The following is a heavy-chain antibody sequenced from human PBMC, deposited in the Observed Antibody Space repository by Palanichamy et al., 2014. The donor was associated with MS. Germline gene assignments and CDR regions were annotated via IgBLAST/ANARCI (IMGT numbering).Heavy chain of an antibody. Sequence: QVQLQESGPGLVKPSETLSLTCTVSGGSISSYYWCWIRQPPGKGLEWIGYIYYSGSTNYNPSLKSRVTISVDTSKNQFSLKLSSVTAADTAVYYCARVGQLVLFDYWGQGTLVTVSS. V-gene: IGHV4-59*01. CDR2: IYYSGST. D-gene: IGHD6-6*01. J-gene: IGHJ4*02. CDR1: GGSISSYY. CDR3: ARVGQLVLFDY.